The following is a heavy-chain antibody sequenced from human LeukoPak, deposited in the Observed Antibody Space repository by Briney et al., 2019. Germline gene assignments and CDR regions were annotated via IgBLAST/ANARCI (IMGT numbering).Heavy chain of an antibody. J-gene: IGHJ5*02. CDR1: GYTFTSYY. V-gene: IGHV1-46*01. D-gene: IGHD3-10*01. Sequence: ASAKVSCKASGYTFTSYYMHWVRQAPGQGLEWMGIINPSGGSTSYAQKFQGRVTMTRDTSTSTVYMELSSLRSEDTAVYYCARGKGGFYYGSGSFHPNWFDPWGQGTLVTVSS. CDR3: ARGKGGFYYGSGSFHPNWFDP. CDR2: INPSGGST.